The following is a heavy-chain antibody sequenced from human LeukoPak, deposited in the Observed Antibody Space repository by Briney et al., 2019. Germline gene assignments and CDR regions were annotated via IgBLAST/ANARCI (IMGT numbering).Heavy chain of an antibody. CDR1: GYTFTSYG. CDR2: ISAYNGNT. D-gene: IGHD5-18*01. V-gene: IGHV1-18*01. CDR3: ARDMAVGDTAMGP. J-gene: IGHJ5*02. Sequence: ASVKVSCKASGYTFTSYGIGWVRQAPGQGLEWMGWISAYNGNTNYAQKLQGRVTMTTDASTSTAYMELRSLRSDDTAVYYCARDMAVGDTAMGPWGQGTLVTVSS.